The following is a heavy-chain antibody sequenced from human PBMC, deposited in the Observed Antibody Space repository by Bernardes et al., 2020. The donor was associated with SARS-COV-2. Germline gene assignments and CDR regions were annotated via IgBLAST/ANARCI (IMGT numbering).Heavy chain of an antibody. J-gene: IGHJ4*02. CDR1: CGSISRYY. Sequence: SETLSLTCTVSCGSISRYYWSWIRQPPGKGLEWLGYIYSSGSTHYNPSLNSRVTISVDTSKNLFSLNLSSVTAADTAVYYCARESAGYFDYWGQGTLVTVSS. D-gene: IGHD6-13*01. CDR3: ARESAGYFDY. V-gene: IGHV4-59*01. CDR2: IYSSGST.